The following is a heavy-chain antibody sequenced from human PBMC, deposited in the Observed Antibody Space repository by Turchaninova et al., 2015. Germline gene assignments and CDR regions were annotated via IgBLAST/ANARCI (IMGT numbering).Heavy chain of an antibody. V-gene: IGHV4-38-2*01. CDR2: VYHPGRT. CDR3: ARHAGSGLTEDAFDI. CDR1: SQISGFY. Sequence: SQISGFYWGWIRQPPGKGLEWIASVYHPGRTYYNPSPKSQVTISVDTSKNQPSLRLNSVTAADTAVYHCARHAGSGLTEDAFDIWGLGTMVTVSS. J-gene: IGHJ3*02. D-gene: IGHD1-14*01.